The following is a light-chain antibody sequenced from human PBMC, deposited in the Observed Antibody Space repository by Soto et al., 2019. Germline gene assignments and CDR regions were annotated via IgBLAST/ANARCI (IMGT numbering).Light chain of an antibody. CDR3: QQSDSSLVS. Sequence: IEMTQSPASLSASVGDRVTITCRASQTIATYLNWFQHKSGRAPKLLIYTSSIVNSGVSSRFRGSGSGTVFTLAINDVQPEGSATYCCQQSDSSLVSFGAGTQVEIK. CDR2: TSS. V-gene: IGKV1-39*01. CDR1: QTIATY. J-gene: IGKJ4*01.